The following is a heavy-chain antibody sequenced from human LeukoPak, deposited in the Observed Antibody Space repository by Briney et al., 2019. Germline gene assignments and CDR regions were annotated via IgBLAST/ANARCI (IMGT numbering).Heavy chain of an antibody. V-gene: IGHV3-30*18. J-gene: IGHJ3*02. CDR3: AKDHRFSGWLPSADDAFDI. D-gene: IGHD6-19*01. CDR2: ISYDGSNK. CDR1: GFTFSSYG. Sequence: HAGGSLRLSCAAPGFTFSSYGMHWVRQAPGKGLEWVAGISYDGSNKYYADSVKGRFIISRDNSKTALYLQMNSLRAEDTGVYYCAKDHRFSGWLPSADDAFDIWGQGTMVTVSS.